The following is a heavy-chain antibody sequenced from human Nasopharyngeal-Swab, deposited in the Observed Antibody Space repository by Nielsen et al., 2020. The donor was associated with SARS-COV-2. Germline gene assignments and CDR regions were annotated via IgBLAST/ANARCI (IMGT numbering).Heavy chain of an antibody. CDR1: GGSFSGYY. CDR2: INHSGST. Sequence: SETLSLTCAVYGGSFSGYYWSWIRQPPGKGLEWIGEINHSGSTNYNPSLKSRVTISVDTSKNQFSLKLSSVTAADTAVYYCARKMGISGSYPFDYWDQGTLVTVSS. D-gene: IGHD1-26*01. J-gene: IGHJ4*02. CDR3: ARKMGISGSYPFDY. V-gene: IGHV4-34*01.